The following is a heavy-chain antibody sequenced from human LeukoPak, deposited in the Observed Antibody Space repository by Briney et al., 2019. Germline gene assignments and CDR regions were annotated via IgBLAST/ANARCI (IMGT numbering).Heavy chain of an antibody. V-gene: IGHV1-69*05. D-gene: IGHD3-10*01. CDR1: GCTFSSYA. CDR3: ARDFMVRGVIRTSAFDI. CDR2: IIPIFRTA. J-gene: IGHJ3*02. Sequence: SVKVTFKGSGCTFSSYAFSWVRQAPAQGLEWMGGIIPIFRTASCAHKFPGRVTLTTDESTNSAYMELSSLRSEDTAVYFWARDFMVRGVIRTSAFDIWGQGTMVTVSS.